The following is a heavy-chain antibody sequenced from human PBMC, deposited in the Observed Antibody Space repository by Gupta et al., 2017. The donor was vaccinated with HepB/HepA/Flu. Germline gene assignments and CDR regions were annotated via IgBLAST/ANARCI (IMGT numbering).Heavy chain of an antibody. CDR2: ITGSGDNR. V-gene: IGHV3-23*01. J-gene: IGHJ3*01. Sequence: EVQLFESGGGLVQPGGSLRLSCEAPGMPFSNSAMSWVRQTPGKGLELVSTITGSGDNRYYADSVKGRFTISRDNSKNTVDLQMNSLRAEDTAIYFCAKLPDFWGQGTLITVSS. CDR3: AKLPDF. CDR1: GMPFSNSA.